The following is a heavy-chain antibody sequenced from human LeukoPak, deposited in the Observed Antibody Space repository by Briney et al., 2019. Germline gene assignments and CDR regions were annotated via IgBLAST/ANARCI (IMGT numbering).Heavy chain of an antibody. CDR2: IRYDGSNK. Sequence: GGSLRLSCAASGFTFSSYGMHWVRQAPGKGLEWVAFIRYDGSNKYYADSVKGRFTISRDNSKNTLYLQMNSLRAEDTAVYYCAPGRAYNRSALSPPPPPWGQEPLVTVS. D-gene: IGHD3-16*01. CDR1: GFTFSSYG. J-gene: IGHJ5*02. V-gene: IGHV3-30*02. CDR3: APGRAYNRSALSPPPPP.